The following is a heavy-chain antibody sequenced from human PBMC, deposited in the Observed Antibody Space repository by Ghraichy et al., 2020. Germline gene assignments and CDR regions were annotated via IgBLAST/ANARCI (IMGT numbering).Heavy chain of an antibody. D-gene: IGHD2-15*01. CDR2: ISSSSSYI. CDR1: GFTFSSYC. J-gene: IGHJ3*02. CDR3: ARVGIVVVVAATRDSPYIAFAI. V-gene: IGHV3-21*01. Sequence: GESLNISCAASGFTFSSYCMNWVRQAPGKGLEWVSSISSSSSYIYYADSVKGRFTISRDNAKNSLYLQMNSLRAEDTAVYYCARVGIVVVVAATRDSPYIAFAIWGQGTMVTVYS.